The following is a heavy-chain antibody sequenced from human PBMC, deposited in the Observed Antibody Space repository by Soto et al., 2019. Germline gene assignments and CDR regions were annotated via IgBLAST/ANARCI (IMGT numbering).Heavy chain of an antibody. V-gene: IGHV3-23*01. CDR3: AKDAHTYYYDSSGYYLYAAFDI. CDR1: GCTFSSYA. Sequence: PGGSLRLSCAASGCTFSSYAMSWVSQTPGKGLEWVSAISGSGGSTYYADSVKGRFTISRDNSKNTLYLQMNSLRAEDTAVYYCAKDAHTYYYDSSGYYLYAAFDIWGQGTMVTVSS. J-gene: IGHJ3*02. CDR2: ISGSGGST. D-gene: IGHD3-22*01.